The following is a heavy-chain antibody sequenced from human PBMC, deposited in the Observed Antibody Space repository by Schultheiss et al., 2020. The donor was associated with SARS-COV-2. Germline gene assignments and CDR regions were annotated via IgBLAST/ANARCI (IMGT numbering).Heavy chain of an antibody. J-gene: IGHJ4*02. CDR1: GFTFDDYT. CDR3: AKDRIVATIEYYFDY. Sequence: GGSLRLSCAASGFTFDDYTMHWVRQAPGKGLEWVSLISWDGGSTYYADSVKGRFTISRDNSKNSLYLQMNSLRTEDTALYYCAKDRIVATIEYYFDYWGQGTLVTVSS. D-gene: IGHD5-12*01. CDR2: ISWDGGST. V-gene: IGHV3-43*01.